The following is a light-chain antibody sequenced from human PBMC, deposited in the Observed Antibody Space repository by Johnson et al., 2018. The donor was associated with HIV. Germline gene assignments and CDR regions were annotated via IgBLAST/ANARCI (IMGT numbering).Light chain of an antibody. V-gene: IGLV1-51*02. CDR2: END. CDR1: SSNIGSNY. Sequence: QSVLKQPPSVSAAPGQKVTISCSGGSSNIGSNYVSWYKQLPGTAPKLLIYENDKRPSGIRDRFSGSKSGTAATLAITGLQTGDEADYYCGTWDSSLIIFVFGTGTKVTVL. CDR3: GTWDSSLIIFV. J-gene: IGLJ1*01.